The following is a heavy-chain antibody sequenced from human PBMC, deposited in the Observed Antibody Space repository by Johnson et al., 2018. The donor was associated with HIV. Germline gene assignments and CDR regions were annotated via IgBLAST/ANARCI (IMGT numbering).Heavy chain of an antibody. CDR2: IGTAGDT. CDR1: GFTFDDYT. V-gene: IGHV3-13*01. CDR3: ARIAARGAFDI. J-gene: IGHJ3*02. Sequence: VQLVESGGVVVQPGGSLRLSCAASGFTFDDYTMHWVRQAPGKGLEWVSAIGTAGDTYYPGSVKGRFTISRENAKDSLYLQMNSLRAGDTAVYYCARIAARGAFDIWGQGTMVTVSS. D-gene: IGHD6-13*01.